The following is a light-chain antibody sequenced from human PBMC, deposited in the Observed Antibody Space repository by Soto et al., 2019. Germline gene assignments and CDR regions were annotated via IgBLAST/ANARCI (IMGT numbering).Light chain of an antibody. CDR1: QSLLHRNGYNY. V-gene: IGKV2-28*01. CDR2: WGS. Sequence: DIVMTQSPLSLPVTPGESASISCRSSQSLLHRNGYNYLDWYLQKPGQSPQLLIYWGSNRASGVPDRFSGSGSGTDFTLKISRVEADDVVVYYCMQGKESPQTFGQGTKVDIK. J-gene: IGKJ1*01. CDR3: MQGKESPQT.